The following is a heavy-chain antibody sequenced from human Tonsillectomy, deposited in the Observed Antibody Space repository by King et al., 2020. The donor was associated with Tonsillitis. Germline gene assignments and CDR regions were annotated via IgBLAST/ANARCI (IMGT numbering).Heavy chain of an antibody. CDR1: EFTFSSYA. V-gene: IGHV3-23*04. D-gene: IGHD6-19*01. CDR3: AKRRLPVTGTGGCVDY. CDR2: ISGSGGST. Sequence: VQLVESGGGLVQSGGSLRLSCAASEFTFSSYAMSWVRQAPGKGLEWVSSISGSGGSTYYADSVKGRFTISRDNSKNTLYLQMNSLRVEDTALYYCAKRRLPVTGTGGCVDYWGQGTLVTVSS. J-gene: IGHJ4*02.